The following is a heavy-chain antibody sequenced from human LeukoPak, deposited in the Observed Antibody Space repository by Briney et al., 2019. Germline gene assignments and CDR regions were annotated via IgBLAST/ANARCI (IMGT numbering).Heavy chain of an antibody. CDR2: ISDNGGYT. J-gene: IGHJ4*02. CDR1: GFTFSSSA. CDR3: ARAPRSWGFDY. Sequence: GGSLRLSCAASGFTFSSSAMSWVRQAPGKGLEWVSAISDNGGYTYYADSVQGRFTISRDNSKSTLCLQMNNLRAEDTAVYYCARAPRSWGFDYWGQGTLVTVSS. V-gene: IGHV3-23*01. D-gene: IGHD7-27*01.